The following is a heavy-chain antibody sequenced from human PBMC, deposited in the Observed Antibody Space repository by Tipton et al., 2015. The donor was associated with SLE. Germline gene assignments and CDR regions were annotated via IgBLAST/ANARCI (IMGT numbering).Heavy chain of an antibody. CDR2: ITSTTNGGTT. D-gene: IGHD4-23*01. V-gene: IGHV3-15*01. CDR1: GFNFNDAW. Sequence: SLRLSCVASGFNFNDAWMTWVRQSPGKGLEWVGRITSTTNGGTTDYAETVKGRFSISRDDLRGTLYLQMNNLKTDDTAVYYCFTGCGNTCFQSSFYEMDVWGQGTTVTVSS. CDR3: FTGCGNTCFQSSFYEMDV. J-gene: IGHJ6*02.